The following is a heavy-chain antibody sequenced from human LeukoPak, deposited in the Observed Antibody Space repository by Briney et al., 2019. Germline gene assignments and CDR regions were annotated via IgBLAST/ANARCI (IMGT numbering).Heavy chain of an antibody. V-gene: IGHV1-69*04. D-gene: IGHD1-1*01. CDR2: IIPILGIA. CDR1: GGTFSSYA. J-gene: IGHJ5*02. Sequence: ASGTVSCKASGGTFSSYAISWVRQAPGQGIEWMGRIIPILGIANYAQKFQGRVTITADQSTSTAYMELSSLRSEDTAVYYCARDGGVGGTTGTTSWFDPWGHGTLVTVSS. CDR3: ARDGGVGGTTGTTSWFDP.